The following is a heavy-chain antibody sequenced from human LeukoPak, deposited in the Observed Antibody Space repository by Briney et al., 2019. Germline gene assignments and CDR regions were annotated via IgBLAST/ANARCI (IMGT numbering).Heavy chain of an antibody. V-gene: IGHV4-59*01. J-gene: IGHJ3*02. CDR2: IYYSGST. CDR3: ARDPGPTIFGVVTPDAFDI. D-gene: IGHD3-3*01. Sequence: SETLSLTCTVSGGSISSYYWSWIRQPPGKGLEWIGYIYYSGSTNYNPSLKSRVTISVDTSKNQFSLKLSSVTAADTAVYYCARDPGPTIFGVVTPDAFDIWGQGTMVTVSS. CDR1: GGSISSYY.